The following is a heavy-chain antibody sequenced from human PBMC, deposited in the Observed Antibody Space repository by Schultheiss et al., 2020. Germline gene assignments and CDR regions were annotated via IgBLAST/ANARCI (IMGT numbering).Heavy chain of an antibody. CDR3: ARDSAPGLSAGIDGVFMDI. V-gene: IGHV3-48*03. CDR2: ISSSGSTI. CDR1: GFTFSSYD. Sequence: GGSLRLSCAASGFTFSSYDMHWVRQAPGKGLEWVSYISSSGSTIYYADSVKGRFTISRDNAKNSLYLQMNSLRAEDTAVYYCARDSAPGLSAGIDGVFMDIWGRVTTVNVSS. J-gene: IGHJ6*03. D-gene: IGHD2-8*02.